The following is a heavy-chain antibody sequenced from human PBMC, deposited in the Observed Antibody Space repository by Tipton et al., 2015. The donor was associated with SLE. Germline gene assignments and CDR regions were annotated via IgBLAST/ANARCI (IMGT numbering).Heavy chain of an antibody. Sequence: GLVKPSETLSLTCTVSGGSVSSGSYYWSWIRQPPGKGLEWIGYIYYSGSTNYNPSLKSRVTISVDTSKNQFSLKLSSVTAADTAVYYCAGGGSARSHGAFDIGGQGRMVTVSS. D-gene: IGHD6-6*01. CDR1: GGSVSSGSYY. CDR2: IYYSGST. J-gene: IGHJ3*02. CDR3: AGGGSARSHGAFDI. V-gene: IGHV4-61*01.